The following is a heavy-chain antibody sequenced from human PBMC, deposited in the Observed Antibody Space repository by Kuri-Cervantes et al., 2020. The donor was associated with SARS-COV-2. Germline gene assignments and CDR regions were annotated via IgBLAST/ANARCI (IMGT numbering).Heavy chain of an antibody. J-gene: IGHJ4*02. CDR2: IYPGDSDT. CDR3: ARRDFGSGSYYLDY. Sequence: WVRQTPGKGLEWMGIIYPGDSDTRYSPSFQGQVTISADKSISTAYLQWSSLKASDTAMYYCARRDFGSGSYYLDYWGQGTLVTVSS. V-gene: IGHV5-51*01. D-gene: IGHD3-10*01.